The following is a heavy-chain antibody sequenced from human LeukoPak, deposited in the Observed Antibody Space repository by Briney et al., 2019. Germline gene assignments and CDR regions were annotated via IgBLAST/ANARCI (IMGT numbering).Heavy chain of an antibody. V-gene: IGHV1-18*01. CDR3: ATDINYGSGSYRAFDI. CDR1: GYTFINYG. D-gene: IGHD3-10*01. Sequence: ASVKVSCKASGYTFINYGMSWVRPAPGQGLEWMGWVSPYNGDTNYAQKLQGRVTMTTDTSTSTAYMELRSLRSDDTAIYYCATDINYGSGSYRAFDIWGQGTMVTVSS. J-gene: IGHJ3*02. CDR2: VSPYNGDT.